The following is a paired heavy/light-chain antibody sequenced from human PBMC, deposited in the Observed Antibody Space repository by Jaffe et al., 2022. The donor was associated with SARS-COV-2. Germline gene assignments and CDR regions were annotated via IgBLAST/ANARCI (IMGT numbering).Heavy chain of an antibody. J-gene: IGHJ3*02. CDR3: ARRAGEGPFDI. D-gene: IGHD3-10*01. V-gene: IGHV3-9*01. CDR2: ISWNSATI. Sequence: EVQLVESGGGLVQPGRSLRLSCAASGFSIGDSAMHWVRQAPGKGLEWVSRISWNSATIVYADSVKGRFTISRDNARNSLFLQMDGLRVEDTALYYCARRAGEGPFDIWGQGTMVTVSS. CDR1: GFSIGDSA.
Light chain of an antibody. J-gene: IGKJ2*01. CDR2: GAS. V-gene: IGKV3-20*01. Sequence: EIVLTQSPGTLSLSPGERATLSCRASQSVDNRYLAWYQQKPGQPPRLLMYGASIRATGIPDRFSGSGSGTDFTLTISRLEPEDFAVYSCQQYGTSPRTFGQGTKLEIK. CDR1: QSVDNRY. CDR3: QQYGTSPRT.